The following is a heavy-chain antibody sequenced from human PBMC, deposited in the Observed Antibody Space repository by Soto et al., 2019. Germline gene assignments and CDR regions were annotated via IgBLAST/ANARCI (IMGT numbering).Heavy chain of an antibody. CDR3: AKAPSLAGDAFDI. CDR2: ISWNSGSI. Sequence: EVQLVESGGGLVQPGRSLRLSCAASGFTFDDYVMHWVRQAPGKGLEWVSGISWNSGSIGYADSVKGRFTISRDNAKNSLYLQMNSLRAEDTALYYCAKAPSLAGDAFDIWGQGTMVTVSS. V-gene: IGHV3-9*01. CDR1: GFTFDDYV. J-gene: IGHJ3*02. D-gene: IGHD6-6*01.